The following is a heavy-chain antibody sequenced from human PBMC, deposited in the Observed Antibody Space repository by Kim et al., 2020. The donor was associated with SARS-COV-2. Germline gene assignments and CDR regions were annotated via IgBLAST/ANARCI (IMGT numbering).Heavy chain of an antibody. J-gene: IGHJ6*02. Sequence: ASVKVSCKASGYTFTSYGISWVRQAPGQGLEWMGWISAYNGNTNYAQKLQGRVTMTTDTSTSTAYMELRSLRSDDTAVYYCARGPKGYSGYDLNYYGMDVWGQGTTVTVSS. CDR3: ARGPKGYSGYDLNYYGMDV. CDR1: GYTFTSYG. V-gene: IGHV1-18*04. CDR2: ISAYNGNT. D-gene: IGHD5-12*01.